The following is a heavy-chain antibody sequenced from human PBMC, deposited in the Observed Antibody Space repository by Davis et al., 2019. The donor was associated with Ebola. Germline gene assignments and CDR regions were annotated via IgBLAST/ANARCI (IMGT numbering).Heavy chain of an antibody. V-gene: IGHV1-3*01. J-gene: IGHJ4*02. CDR3: ARDAEDSSSSFLAY. D-gene: IGHD6-6*01. CDR1: GYIFTTYA. Sequence: AASVKVSCKASGYIFTTYAIHWVRQAPGQRLEWMGWINVGNGNTKFPQKVQGRVTITRDTSASTVYLSLSRLKSEDTAVYYCARDAEDSSSSFLAYWGQGTLVTVSS. CDR2: INVGNGNT.